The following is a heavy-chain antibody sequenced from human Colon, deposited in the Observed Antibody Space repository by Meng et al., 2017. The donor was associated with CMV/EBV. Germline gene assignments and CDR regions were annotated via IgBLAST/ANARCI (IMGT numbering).Heavy chain of an antibody. CDR2: INPDGSST. J-gene: IGHJ6*02. CDR3: ALRLRNSDGMDV. CDR1: GFTFSNSW. Sequence: GGSLRLSCAASGFTFSNSWMHWVRQGPGKGLVWVSRINPDGSSTSYADSVKGRFTISRDNAKNTVFLQMNSLRTEDPAVYYCALRLRNSDGMDVWGQGTTVTVAS. D-gene: IGHD3-16*01. V-gene: IGHV3-74*01.